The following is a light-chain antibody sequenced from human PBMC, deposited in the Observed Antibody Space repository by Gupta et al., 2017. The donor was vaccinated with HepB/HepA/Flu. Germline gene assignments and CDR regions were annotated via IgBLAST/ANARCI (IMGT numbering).Light chain of an antibody. J-gene: IGLJ2*01. CDR2: YNK. CDR3: GNSDTTMSGML. CDR1: SSNIGNNY. V-gene: IGLV1-51*01. Sequence: QSVLTQPPSVSAARVQKVTISCSGSSSNIGNNYVSWYQQLPGTDTKRLIVYNKERPSGINDRFLCYKAGNYATPRTNVLQTGEEADAYCGNSDTTMSGMLFGGGTKLTVL.